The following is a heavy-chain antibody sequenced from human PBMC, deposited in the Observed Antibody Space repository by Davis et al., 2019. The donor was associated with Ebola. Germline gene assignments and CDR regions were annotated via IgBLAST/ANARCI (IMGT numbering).Heavy chain of an antibody. CDR3: ARGGYCSSTSCQIQDRTPRIYYYGMDV. CDR1: GFTFSDYY. CDR2: ISSSCCTI. Sequence: PGGSLRPSCAASGFTFSDYYMSWTRQAPGKGLEWVSYISSSCCTIYYADSVKGRFTISRDNAKNSLYLQMNSLRAEDTAVYYCARGGYCSSTSCQIQDRTPRIYYYGMDVWGQGTTVTVSS. V-gene: IGHV3-11*01. J-gene: IGHJ6*02. D-gene: IGHD2-2*01.